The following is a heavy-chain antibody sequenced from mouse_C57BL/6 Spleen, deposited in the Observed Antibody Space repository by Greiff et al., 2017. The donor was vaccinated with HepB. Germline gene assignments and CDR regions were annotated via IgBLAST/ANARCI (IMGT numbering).Heavy chain of an antibody. CDR2: IDPSDSET. D-gene: IGHD1-1*01. Sequence: VKLMESGAELVRPGSSVKLSCKASGYTFTSYWMHWVKQRPIQGLEWIGNIDPSDSETHYNQKFKDKATLTVDKSSSTAYMQLSSLTSEDSAVYYCARKSGDLTTVVATDAMDYWGQGTSVTVSS. CDR1: GYTFTSYW. CDR3: ARKSGDLTTVVATDAMDY. V-gene: IGHV1-52*01. J-gene: IGHJ4*01.